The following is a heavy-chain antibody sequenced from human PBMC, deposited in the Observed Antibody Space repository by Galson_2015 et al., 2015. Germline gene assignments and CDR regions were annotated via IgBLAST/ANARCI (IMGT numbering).Heavy chain of an antibody. CDR2: IYGTP. V-gene: IGHV1-69*01. CDR3: ATSNADVYCSGGSCYLDS. Sequence: IYGTPNYAQKFQGRVTITADESTSTAYMELSSLTSEDTAVFYCATSNADVYCSGGSCYLDSWGQGTLVTVSS. D-gene: IGHD2-15*01. J-gene: IGHJ4*02.